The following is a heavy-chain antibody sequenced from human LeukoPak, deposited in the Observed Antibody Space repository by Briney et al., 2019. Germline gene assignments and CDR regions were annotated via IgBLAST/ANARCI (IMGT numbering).Heavy chain of an antibody. D-gene: IGHD2-2*01. CDR3: VKEGTSAYFDS. V-gene: IGHV3-23*01. CDR1: GFTFSSYP. J-gene: IGHJ4*02. CDR2: IVSDGYKS. Sequence: GGSLRLSCAASGFTFSSYPMNWVRQAPGKGLEWVSTIVSDGYKSYYTDSVRGRFAISRDNSQNTVYLQMNSLSAEDTAVYYCVKEGTSAYFDSWGQGILVTVSS.